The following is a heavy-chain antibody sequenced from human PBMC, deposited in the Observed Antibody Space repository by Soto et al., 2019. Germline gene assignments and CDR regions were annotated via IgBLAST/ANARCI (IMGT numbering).Heavy chain of an antibody. CDR1: GGSLSTYY. CDR2: IHPSGTT. D-gene: IGHD7-27*01. CDR3: ARGRDEYKLGNG. V-gene: IGHV4-34*01. J-gene: IGHJ6*02. Sequence: PSETLSLTCAVYGGSLSTYYWSWIRQSPGKGLEWIGEIHPSGTTDYNPSLWSRVTMSLDTSKNQFSLNLISVTAADTGVYYCARGRDEYKLGNGWGPGTTVTGSS.